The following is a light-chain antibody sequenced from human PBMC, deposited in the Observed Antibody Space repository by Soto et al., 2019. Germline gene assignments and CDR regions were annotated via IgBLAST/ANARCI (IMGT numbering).Light chain of an antibody. J-gene: IGKJ3*01. CDR2: WAS. CDR1: QNVFYSSNNKNY. CDR3: QQYYVTPLT. Sequence: DIVMTQSPDSLAVSLGERATINCKSSQNVFYSSNNKNYLAWYQQKPGQPPKLLIYWASTRESGVPDRFSGSGSGTDFTLTISSLQAEDVAVYYCQQYYVTPLTFGPGTKVDIK. V-gene: IGKV4-1*01.